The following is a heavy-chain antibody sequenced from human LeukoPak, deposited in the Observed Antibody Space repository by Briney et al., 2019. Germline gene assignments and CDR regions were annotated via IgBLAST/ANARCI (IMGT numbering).Heavy chain of an antibody. CDR1: GFTFSSYA. V-gene: IGHV3-23*01. Sequence: PGGSLRLSCAASGFTFSSYAMSWVRQAPGKGLEWVSAISGSGVSTYYADSVKGRFTITRDNSKNTLYLKMNSLRAEATAVYYCAKVDPPAAAGLPYFDYWGQGTLVTVSS. J-gene: IGHJ4*02. CDR2: ISGSGVST. CDR3: AKVDPPAAAGLPYFDY. D-gene: IGHD6-13*01.